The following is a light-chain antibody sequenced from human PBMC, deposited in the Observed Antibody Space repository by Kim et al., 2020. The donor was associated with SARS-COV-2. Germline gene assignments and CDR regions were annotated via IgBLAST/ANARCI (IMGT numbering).Light chain of an antibody. CDR1: NIGTKT. CDR2: YDY. V-gene: IGLV3-21*04. J-gene: IGLJ3*02. Sequence: SYELTQPPSVSVAPGETATITCGRNNIGTKTVHWYQQKPGQAPVLVIYYDYDRPSGIPERFSGSNSGNTATLTISRVEAGDEADYYCQVWDSSSDHWVFGGGTKLTVL. CDR3: QVWDSSSDHWV.